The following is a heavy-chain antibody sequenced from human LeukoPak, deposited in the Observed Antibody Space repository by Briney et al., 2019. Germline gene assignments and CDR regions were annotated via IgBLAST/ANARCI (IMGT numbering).Heavy chain of an antibody. Sequence: GGSLRLSCAASGFTFSSYSMNWVRQAPGKGLEWVSSISSSSSYIYYADSVKGRFTISRDNAKNSLYLQMNSLRVEDTAVYYCARRLSSTSDINWFDPWGQGTLVTVSS. CDR3: ARRLSSTSDINWFDP. V-gene: IGHV3-21*04. CDR2: ISSSSSYI. D-gene: IGHD2-2*01. J-gene: IGHJ5*02. CDR1: GFTFSSYS.